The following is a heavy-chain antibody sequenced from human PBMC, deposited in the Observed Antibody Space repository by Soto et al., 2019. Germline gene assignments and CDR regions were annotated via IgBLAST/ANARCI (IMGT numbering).Heavy chain of an antibody. V-gene: IGHV1-18*01. Sequence: QVQLVQSGAEVKKTGASVKVSCKASGYAFTSYGITWVRQAPGKGLEWMGWISAYNGNTNYAQKFQGRVTMTTDTSTSTAYMELRSLRSDDTAVYYCARWRGYSSTYSVSDYWGQGTLVTVSS. J-gene: IGHJ4*02. CDR3: ARWRGYSSTYSVSDY. CDR1: GYAFTSYG. D-gene: IGHD6-13*01. CDR2: ISAYNGNT.